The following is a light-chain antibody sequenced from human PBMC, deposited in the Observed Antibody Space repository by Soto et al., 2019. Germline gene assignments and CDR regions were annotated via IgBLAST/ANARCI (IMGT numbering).Light chain of an antibody. CDR3: QHYRISPPYT. J-gene: IGKJ2*01. CDR2: GVS. Sequence: EIVLTQSPGTLSLSPGERATLSCRASQGVDSTSLAWYQQKPGQAPRVLIYGVSSRATGIPDRFSGSGSGTDFTLIISRLEPEDSAVYYCQHYRISPPYTFGQGTKLEIK. V-gene: IGKV3-20*01. CDR1: QGVDSTS.